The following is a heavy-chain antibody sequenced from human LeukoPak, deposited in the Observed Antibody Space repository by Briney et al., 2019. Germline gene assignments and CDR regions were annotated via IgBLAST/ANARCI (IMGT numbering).Heavy chain of an antibody. Sequence: GGSLRLSCAASGFTFSNYNMNWVRQAPGKGLEWVSSISSSGSYIYYADSVKGRFTISRDNAKNSLYLQMNSLRAEDTAMYYCARAVRPDFWGQGTLVTASS. D-gene: IGHD3-10*01. J-gene: IGHJ4*02. CDR1: GFTFSNYN. V-gene: IGHV3-21*01. CDR2: ISSSGSYI. CDR3: ARAVRPDF.